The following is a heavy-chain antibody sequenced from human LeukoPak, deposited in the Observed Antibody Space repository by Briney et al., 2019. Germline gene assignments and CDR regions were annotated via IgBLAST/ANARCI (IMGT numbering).Heavy chain of an antibody. D-gene: IGHD3-3*01. Sequence: SVKVSCKASGGTFSSYAISWVRQAPGQGLEWMGGIIPIFGTANYAQKFQGRVTITTDESTSTAYMELSSLSSEDTAVYYCARTIFGVVITHYYYYYMDVWGKGTTVTVSS. V-gene: IGHV1-69*05. J-gene: IGHJ6*03. CDR3: ARTIFGVVITHYYYYYMDV. CDR1: GGTFSSYA. CDR2: IIPIFGTA.